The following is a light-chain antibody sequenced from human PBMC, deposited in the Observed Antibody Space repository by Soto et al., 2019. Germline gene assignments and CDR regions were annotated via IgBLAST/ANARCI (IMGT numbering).Light chain of an antibody. CDR2: RNN. CDR3: AAWDDTLDAQV. Sequence: QSVLTQSPSASGTPGQRVTISCSGSRSNIGRNFAYWYQHVPGTAPRLLIQRNNERPSGVPDRFSGSKSGTSVSLAISGLRSDDAATYYCAAWDDTLDAQVFGGGTKLTVL. V-gene: IGLV1-47*01. J-gene: IGLJ3*02. CDR1: RSNIGRNF.